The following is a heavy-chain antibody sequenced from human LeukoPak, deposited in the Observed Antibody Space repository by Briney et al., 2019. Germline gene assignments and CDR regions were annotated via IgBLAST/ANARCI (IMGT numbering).Heavy chain of an antibody. J-gene: IGHJ4*02. V-gene: IGHV4-39*07. CDR2: IYYSGST. Sequence: SETLSLTCTVSGGSISSSSYYWGWIRQPPGKGLEWIGSIYYSGSTYYNPSLKSRVTISVDTSKNQFSLKLSSVTAADTAVYYCAKGVGATQTYFDYWGQGTLVTVSS. CDR1: GGSISSSSYY. CDR3: AKGVGATQTYFDY. D-gene: IGHD1-26*01.